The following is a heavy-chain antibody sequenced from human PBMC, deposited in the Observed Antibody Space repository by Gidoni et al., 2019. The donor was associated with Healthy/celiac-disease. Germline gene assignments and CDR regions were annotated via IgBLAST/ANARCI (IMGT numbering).Heavy chain of an antibody. V-gene: IGHV4-34*01. J-gene: IGHJ4*02. CDR2: SNHSGST. CDR1: GVSFIGYY. CDR3: ARGLGY. Sequence: QVQLQQWGAGLLKPSETLSITCAVYGVSFIGYYWSWIRQPPGKGLEWIGESNHSGSTNYNPSLKSRVTISVDTSKNQVSLKLSSVTAADTAVYYCARGLGYWGQGTLVTVSS.